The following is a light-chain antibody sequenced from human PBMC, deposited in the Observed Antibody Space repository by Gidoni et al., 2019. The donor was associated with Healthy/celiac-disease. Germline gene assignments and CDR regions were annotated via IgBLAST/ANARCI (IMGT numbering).Light chain of an antibody. J-gene: IGLJ3*02. CDR1: SSNIGAGYD. CDR2: GNS. CDR3: QSYDSSLSGWV. Sequence: QSVLTQPPSVPEAPGQRVTISCTGSSSNIGAGYDVHWYQQLPGTAPKLLIYGNSNRPSGVPDRFSGSKSGTSASLAITGLQAEDEADYYCQSYDSSLSGWVFGGGTKLTVL. V-gene: IGLV1-40*01.